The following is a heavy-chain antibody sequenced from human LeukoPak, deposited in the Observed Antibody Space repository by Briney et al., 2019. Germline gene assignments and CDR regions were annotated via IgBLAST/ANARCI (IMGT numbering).Heavy chain of an antibody. Sequence: GASVKVSCKASGYTFTSYDINWVRQATGQGFEWMGWMNPNSGNTGYAQKFQGRVTMTRNTSISTAYMELSSLRSEDTAVYYCARVSKAYYYDSSLAYWGQGTLVTVSS. CDR2: MNPNSGNT. CDR3: ARVSKAYYYDSSLAY. D-gene: IGHD3-22*01. CDR1: GYTFTSYD. J-gene: IGHJ4*02. V-gene: IGHV1-8*01.